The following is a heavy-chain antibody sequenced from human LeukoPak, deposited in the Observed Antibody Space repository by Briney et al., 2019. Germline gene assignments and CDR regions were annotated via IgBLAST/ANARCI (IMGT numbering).Heavy chain of an antibody. CDR1: RFTFSSYE. D-gene: IGHD3-10*02. Sequence: PAGSLRLSCAASRFTFSSYEMNSVRQAPGKGLEWVSYISSSGSTIYYADSVKGRFTISRDNAKNSLYLQMNSLRAEDTAVYYCAELGITMIGGVWGKGTTVTISS. CDR2: ISSSGSTI. J-gene: IGHJ6*04. CDR3: AELGITMIGGV. V-gene: IGHV3-48*03.